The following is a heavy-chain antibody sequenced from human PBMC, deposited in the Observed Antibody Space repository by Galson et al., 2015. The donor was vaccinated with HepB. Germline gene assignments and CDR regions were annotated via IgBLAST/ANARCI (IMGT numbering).Heavy chain of an antibody. CDR2: ISYDGSNK. J-gene: IGHJ6*02. Sequence: SLRLSCAASGFTFSSYAMHWVRQAPGKGLEWVAVISYDGSNKYYADSVKGRFTISRDNSKNTLYLQMNSLRAEDTAVYYCAREGFEVDGDYRYYYYGMDVWGQGTTVTVSS. CDR3: AREGFEVDGDYRYYYYGMDV. CDR1: GFTFSSYA. V-gene: IGHV3-30*04. D-gene: IGHD4-17*01.